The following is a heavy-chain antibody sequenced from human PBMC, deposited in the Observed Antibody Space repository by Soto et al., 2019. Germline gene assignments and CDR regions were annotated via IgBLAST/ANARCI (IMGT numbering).Heavy chain of an antibody. J-gene: IGHJ4*02. Sequence: EVQLLESGGGLVQPGGSLRLSCAASGFTFSSYAMSWVRQAPGKGLEWVSAISGSGGSTYYADSVKGRFTISRDNSKNTLYLQMNSLRAEDTAVYYCARRNSDFWSGYYTNTDYWGQGTLVTVSS. V-gene: IGHV3-23*01. CDR2: ISGSGGST. CDR3: ARRNSDFWSGYYTNTDY. CDR1: GFTFSSYA. D-gene: IGHD3-3*01.